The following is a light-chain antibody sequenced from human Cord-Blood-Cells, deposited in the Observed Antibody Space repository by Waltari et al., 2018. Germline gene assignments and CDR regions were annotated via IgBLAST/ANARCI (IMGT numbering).Light chain of an antibody. Sequence: DIVLTQSPAPLSLSPGARATFSCRDSQSVSSYLAWYQQKPGQAPRLLIYDASNRATGIPARFSGSGSGTDFTLTISSLEPEDFAVYYCQQRSNWPTFGGGTKVEIK. V-gene: IGKV3-11*01. CDR1: QSVSSY. CDR3: QQRSNWPT. J-gene: IGKJ4*01. CDR2: DAS.